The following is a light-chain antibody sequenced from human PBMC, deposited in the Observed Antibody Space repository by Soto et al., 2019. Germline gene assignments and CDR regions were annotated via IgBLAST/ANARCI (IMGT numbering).Light chain of an antibody. J-gene: IGKJ1*01. CDR2: GAF. CDR3: QYYGNSPLT. Sequence: EIVLTQSPGTLSLSPGERATLNCRAIQIISTSSLAWYRQKPGQAPRLLIYGAFNRATGIPDRFSGGGSGTDFTLTITRLEPEDFAVYYCQYYGNSPLTFGQGTKVDI. V-gene: IGKV3-20*01. CDR1: QIISTSS.